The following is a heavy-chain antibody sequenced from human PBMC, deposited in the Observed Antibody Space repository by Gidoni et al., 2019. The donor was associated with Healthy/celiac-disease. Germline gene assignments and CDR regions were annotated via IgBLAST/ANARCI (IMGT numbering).Heavy chain of an antibody. V-gene: IGHV3-30-3*01. CDR3: ARGRGYNWNDDFDY. Sequence: QVQLVESGGGVVQPGRSLRLSCAPPGFPFSSYAMHWVRQAQGQGREWVAVISYDGSNKYYADSVKGRFTISRDNSKNTLYLQMNSLRAEDTAVYYCARGRGYNWNDDFDYWGQGTLVTVSS. CDR1: GFPFSSYA. J-gene: IGHJ4*02. D-gene: IGHD1-1*01. CDR2: ISYDGSNK.